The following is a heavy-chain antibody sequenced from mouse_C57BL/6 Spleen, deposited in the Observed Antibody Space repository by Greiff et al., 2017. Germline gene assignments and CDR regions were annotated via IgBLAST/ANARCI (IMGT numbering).Heavy chain of an antibody. CDR1: GFSLTSYG. CDR3: ARHEDYGYDDAMDY. Sequence: VQRVESGPGLVAPSQSLSITCTVSGFSLTSYGVHWVRQPPGKGLEWLVVIWSDGSTTYNSALKSRLSISKDNSKSQVFLKTNSLQTDDTAMYYCARHEDYGYDDAMDYWGQGTSVTVSS. J-gene: IGHJ4*01. CDR2: IWSDGST. V-gene: IGHV2-6-1*01. D-gene: IGHD2-2*01.